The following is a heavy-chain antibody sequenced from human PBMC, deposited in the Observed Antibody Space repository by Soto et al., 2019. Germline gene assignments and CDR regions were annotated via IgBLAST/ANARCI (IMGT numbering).Heavy chain of an antibody. D-gene: IGHD3-3*01. CDR2: INQDGSEK. J-gene: IGHJ6*03. V-gene: IGHV3-7*05. CDR3: ARGSGSSTYYDFWSGSMYYYYMDV. Sequence: GGSLRLSCAASGFTFSSLWMSWVRQAPGKGLEWVANINQDGSEKNYVDSVKGRFTTSRDNAKNSLYLQMNSLRAEDTAVYYCARGSGSSTYYDFWSGSMYYYYMDVWGKGTTVTAP. CDR1: GFTFSSLW.